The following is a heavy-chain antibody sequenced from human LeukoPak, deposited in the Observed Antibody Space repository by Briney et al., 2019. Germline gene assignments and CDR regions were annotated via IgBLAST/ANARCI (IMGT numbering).Heavy chain of an antibody. CDR3: ARTTVGGYTYGYFYYYYMDV. D-gene: IGHD5-18*01. J-gene: IGHJ6*03. Sequence: SETLSLTCTVSGGSISSYFWSWIRQPPGKGLEWIGYIYDSGSTNYNPSLKSRVTISVDTSKNQFSLKLSSVTAADTAVYYCARTTVGGYTYGYFYYYYMDVWGKGTTVTISS. V-gene: IGHV4-59*01. CDR2: IYDSGST. CDR1: GGSISSYF.